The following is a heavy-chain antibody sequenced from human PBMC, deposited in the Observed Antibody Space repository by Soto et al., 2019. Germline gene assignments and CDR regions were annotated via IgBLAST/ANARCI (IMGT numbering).Heavy chain of an antibody. D-gene: IGHD1-1*01. V-gene: IGHV4-34*01. CDR1: GGSLSDYY. J-gene: IGHJ6*02. Sequence: PSETLSLTCAVSGGSLSDYYWPWIRQSPGKGLEWIGEIYPSGSTYYNPSLRSRVTISVDTSKNQFSLKLTSLTAADTAIYYCARGRDEYKLGNVWGHGTTVTVSS. CDR3: ARGRDEYKLGNV. CDR2: IYPSGST.